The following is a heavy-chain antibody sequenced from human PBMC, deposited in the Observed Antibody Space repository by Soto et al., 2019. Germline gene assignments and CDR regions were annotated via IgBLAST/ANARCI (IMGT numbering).Heavy chain of an antibody. CDR3: ARHLDCSGGSCYSFFSPNYFDY. Sequence: GASVKVSCKASGYTFTSYDINWVRQATGQGLEWMGWMNPNSGNTGYAQKFQGRVTMTRNTSISTAYMELSSLRSEDTAVYYCARHLDCSGGSCYSFFSPNYFDYWGQGTLVTVSS. CDR1: GYTFTSYD. V-gene: IGHV1-8*01. CDR2: MNPNSGNT. D-gene: IGHD2-15*01. J-gene: IGHJ4*02.